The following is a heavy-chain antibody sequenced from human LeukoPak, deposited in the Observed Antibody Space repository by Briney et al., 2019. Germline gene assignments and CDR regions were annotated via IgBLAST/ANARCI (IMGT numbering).Heavy chain of an antibody. D-gene: IGHD2-8*02. J-gene: IGHJ4*02. V-gene: IGHV3-21*01. CDR3: ARVGYSSGYSGNYYDY. Sequence: GGSLRLSCAASGFTFGRFNIDWVRQAPGKGLEWVSSVTTISTYITYSDSVKGRFTVSRDNAENSLYLQMNGLTVDDTAVYFCARVGYSSGYSGNYYDYWGQGTLGRRLL. CDR1: GFTFGRFN. CDR2: VTTISTYI.